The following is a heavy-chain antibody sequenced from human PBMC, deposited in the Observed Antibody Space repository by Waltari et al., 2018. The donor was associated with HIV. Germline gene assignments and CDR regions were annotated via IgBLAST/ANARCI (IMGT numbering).Heavy chain of an antibody. CDR3: TTGGYPTEAFDI. V-gene: IGHV3-15*01. CDR1: KVNFDIVW. J-gene: IGHJ3*02. CDR2: IKSKRDGGAT. D-gene: IGHD6-25*01. Sequence: EVQVVESGGGLVKPGGSLRVSCASFKVNFDIVWMTWVRQAPGKGLQWVGRIKSKRDGGATDYAASVKGRFVISRDDSQNTLYLQMNSLKIEDTAMYYCTTGGYPTEAFDIWGQGTMVTVSS.